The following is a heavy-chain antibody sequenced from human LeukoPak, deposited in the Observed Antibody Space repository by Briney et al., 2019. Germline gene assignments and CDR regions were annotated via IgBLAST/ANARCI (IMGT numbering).Heavy chain of an antibody. CDR1: GFTFSSYA. J-gene: IGHJ4*02. Sequence: GGSLRLSCAASGFTFSSYAMSWVRQAPGKGLEWVSAISGSGGSTYYADSVKGRFTISRDNSKNTLYLQMSSLRAEDTAVYYCANRINYDILTGPIEGWGQGTLVTVSS. V-gene: IGHV3-23*01. D-gene: IGHD3-9*01. CDR2: ISGSGGST. CDR3: ANRINYDILTGPIEG.